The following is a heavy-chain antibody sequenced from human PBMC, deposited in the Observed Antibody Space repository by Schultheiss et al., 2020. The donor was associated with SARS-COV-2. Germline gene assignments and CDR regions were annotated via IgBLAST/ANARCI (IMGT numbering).Heavy chain of an antibody. CDR1: GYTFTSYG. V-gene: IGHV1-18*01. CDR3: ARGDDSSGYPPDY. Sequence: ASVKVSCKASGYTFTSYGISWVRQAPGQGLEWMGWISAYNGNTNYAQKFQGRVTMTRDTSISTAYMELSRLRSDDTAVYYCARGDDSSGYPPDYWGQGTLVTVSS. D-gene: IGHD3-22*01. CDR2: ISAYNGNT. J-gene: IGHJ4*02.